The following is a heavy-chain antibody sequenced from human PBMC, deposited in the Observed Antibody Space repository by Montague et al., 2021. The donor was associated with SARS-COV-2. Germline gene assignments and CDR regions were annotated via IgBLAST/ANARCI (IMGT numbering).Heavy chain of an antibody. J-gene: IGHJ6*02. D-gene: IGHD6-19*01. CDR3: AKDYSSGSYSYFYGMDV. CDR1: GFSFYTYR. CDR2: ITQDGSEK. Sequence: SLRLSCAASGFSFYTYRMNWVRQAPGKGLEWVANITQDGSEKYYVDSVKGRLTISRDNAQNSLYLQLNSLRAEDAAVYYCAKDYSSGSYSYFYGMDVWGQGTTVAVSS. V-gene: IGHV3-7*01.